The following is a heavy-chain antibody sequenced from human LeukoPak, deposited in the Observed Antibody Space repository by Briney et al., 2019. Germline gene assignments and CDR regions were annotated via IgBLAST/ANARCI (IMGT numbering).Heavy chain of an antibody. Sequence: GGSLRLSCSASGFTFSSYAMHWVRQAPGKGLEWVSSISSSRSYIYYADSVKGRFTISRDNAKNSLYLQMNSLRAEDTAVYYCARDLTGTNYWGQGTLVTVSS. J-gene: IGHJ4*02. CDR2: ISSSRSYI. CDR3: ARDLTGTNY. D-gene: IGHD1-7*01. CDR1: GFTFSSYA. V-gene: IGHV3-21*01.